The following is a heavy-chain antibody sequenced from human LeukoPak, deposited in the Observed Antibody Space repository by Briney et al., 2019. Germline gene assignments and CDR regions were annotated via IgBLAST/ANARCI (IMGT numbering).Heavy chain of an antibody. CDR2: ISSSSSYI. CDR3: ARVRFLEYYYYMDV. J-gene: IGHJ6*03. D-gene: IGHD3-3*01. V-gene: IGHV3-21*04. CDR1: GFTFSSYS. Sequence: GGSLRLSCAASGFTFSSYSMNWVRQAPGKGLGWVSSISSSSSYIYYADSVKGRFTISRDNAKNSLYLQMNSLRAEDTALYYCARVRFLEYYYYMDVWGKGTTVTVSS.